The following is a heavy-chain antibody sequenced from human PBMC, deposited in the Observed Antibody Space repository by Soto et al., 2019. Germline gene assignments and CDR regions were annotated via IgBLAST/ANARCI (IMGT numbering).Heavy chain of an antibody. Sequence: GGSLRLSCAASGFTFSTYWMHWVRQAPGKGLVWVSCINGDGSDTVYTDFVKGRFTSSRDNAKNTLYLQMNSLRAEDTAVYYCARENESSGLALDYWGQGTQVTVSS. V-gene: IGHV3-74*01. J-gene: IGHJ4*02. CDR3: ARENESSGLALDY. D-gene: IGHD3-22*01. CDR2: INGDGSDT. CDR1: GFTFSTYW.